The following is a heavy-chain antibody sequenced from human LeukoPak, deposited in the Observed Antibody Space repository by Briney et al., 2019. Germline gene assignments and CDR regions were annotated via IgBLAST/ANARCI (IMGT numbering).Heavy chain of an antibody. CDR3: ASGATTVVTPGVR. V-gene: IGHV4-59*08. D-gene: IGHD4-23*01. CDR1: GGSISNND. CDR2: IYNSGST. Sequence: SETLSLTCTVSGGSISNNDWSWIRQPPGKGLEWIGYIYNSGSTNYNPSLKSRVTISVDTSKNQFSLKLNSMTAADTAVYYCASGATTVVTPGVRWGRGTLVTVSS. J-gene: IGHJ2*01.